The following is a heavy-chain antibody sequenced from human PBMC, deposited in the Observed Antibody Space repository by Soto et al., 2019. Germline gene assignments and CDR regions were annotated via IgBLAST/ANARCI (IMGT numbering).Heavy chain of an antibody. CDR3: VRGTGNSFASYYFDC. D-gene: IGHD3-16*01. Sequence: GGSLRLSCAASGFTFGDFTMHWIRQVPGKGLEWVSLISWNADSIYYGDSVQGRFTISRDNSKNSLYLQMTSLRPDDTALYYCVRGTGNSFASYYFDCWGQGPQVTVSS. CDR1: GFTFGDFT. J-gene: IGHJ4*02. V-gene: IGHV3-43*01. CDR2: ISWNADSI.